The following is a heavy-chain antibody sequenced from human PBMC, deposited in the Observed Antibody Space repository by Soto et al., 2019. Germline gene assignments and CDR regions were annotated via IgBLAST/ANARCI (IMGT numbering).Heavy chain of an antibody. V-gene: IGHV4-59*01. CDR3: ARGAADTAMVDS. J-gene: IGHJ4*02. D-gene: IGHD5-18*01. CDR2: IFYSGST. Sequence: PSETLSLTCTVSGGSIRSYYWTWIRQPPGKGLEWLGYIFYSGSTFYNPSLKSRVTISIHTSKSQFSLQLTSVTAADTVVYYCARGAADTAMVDSWGQGTLVTVS. CDR1: GGSIRSYY.